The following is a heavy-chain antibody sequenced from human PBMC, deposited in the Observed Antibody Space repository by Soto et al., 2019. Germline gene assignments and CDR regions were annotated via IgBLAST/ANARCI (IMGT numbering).Heavy chain of an antibody. CDR3: AAGGGLPRYY. Sequence: QLQLQESGSGLVKPSQTLSLTCAVSGGSISSGGYSWSWIRQPPGKGLEWIGYIYHSGSTYYNPCLNSRVTISVDRSKIQFSLKLSSVTAADTAVYYCAAGGGLPRYYWGQGTLVTVSS. CDR1: GGSISSGGYS. CDR2: IYHSGST. D-gene: IGHD5-12*01. J-gene: IGHJ4*02. V-gene: IGHV4-30-2*01.